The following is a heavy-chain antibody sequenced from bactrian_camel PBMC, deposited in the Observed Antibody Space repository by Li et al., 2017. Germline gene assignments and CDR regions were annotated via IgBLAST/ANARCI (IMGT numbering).Heavy chain of an antibody. J-gene: IGHJ6*01. CDR3: AAEDDLSWSGGTCSASWVPEFGF. CDR1: GYTYTPYC. Sequence: QVESGGGLVQTGGSLKLSCVVPGYTYTPYCMGWYRQAPGKEREGVAGIYGDGSTNVADSMKGRFTIYRDIRKNTLYLKMIDLKPEDTAMYYCAAEDDLSWSGGTCSASWVPEFGFRGQGTQVTVS. D-gene: IGHD1*01. V-gene: IGHV3S53*01. CDR2: IYGDGST.